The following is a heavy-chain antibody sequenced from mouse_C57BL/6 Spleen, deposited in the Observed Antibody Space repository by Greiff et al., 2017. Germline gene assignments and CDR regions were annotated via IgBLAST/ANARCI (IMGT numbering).Heavy chain of an antibody. CDR3: ARRGITTDYFDY. J-gene: IGHJ2*01. D-gene: IGHD1-1*01. Sequence: EVQLVESGGGLVQPGGSLKLSCAASGFTFSDYYMYWVRQTPEKRLEWVAYISNGGGSTYYPDTVKGRFTISRDNAKNTLYLQMSRLKSEDTAMYYCARRGITTDYFDYWGQGTTLTVSS. CDR1: GFTFSDYY. CDR2: ISNGGGST. V-gene: IGHV5-12*01.